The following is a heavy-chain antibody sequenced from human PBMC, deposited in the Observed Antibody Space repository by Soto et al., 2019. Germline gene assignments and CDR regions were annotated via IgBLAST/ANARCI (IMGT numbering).Heavy chain of an antibody. J-gene: IGHJ4*02. D-gene: IGHD3-10*01. CDR3: ARDDGSSSPPDY. Sequence: QVQLVQSGAEVKKPGASVKVSCKASGYTFTGSYMHWVRQAPGQGLEWMGWINPNSGDTNYAQKFQGRVCMTRDTSINTAYMELSRLRSDDTAVYYCARDDGSSSPPDYWGQGTLVTVSS. CDR2: INPNSGDT. V-gene: IGHV1-2*02. CDR1: GYTFTGSY.